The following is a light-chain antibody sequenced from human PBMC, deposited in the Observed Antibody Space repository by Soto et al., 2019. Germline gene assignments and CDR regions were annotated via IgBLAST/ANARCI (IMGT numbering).Light chain of an antibody. CDR3: QQYGSLSWT. CDR2: GAS. V-gene: IGKV3-20*01. CDR1: QSVDSNY. J-gene: IGKJ1*01. Sequence: EIVMTQSPATLSVTPGERATLSCRASQSVDSNYLAWYQQKPGQAPRIIIFGASGRATGIPDRFSGSGSGTDFTLTISRLEPEDFAMYYCQQYGSLSWTFGQGTKVDIK.